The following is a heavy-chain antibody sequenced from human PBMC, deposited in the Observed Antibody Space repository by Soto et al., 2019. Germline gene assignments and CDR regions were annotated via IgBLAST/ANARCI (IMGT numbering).Heavy chain of an antibody. Sequence: QVQLVESGGCVVQPGRSLRLSCAASGFTFSSYAMHWVRQAPGKGLEWVAVISYDGSNKYYADSVKGRFTISRDNSKNTLYLQMNSLRAEDTAVYYCARATSGLYYYDSSGTIPFDPWGQGTLVTVSS. CDR2: ISYDGSNK. J-gene: IGHJ5*02. V-gene: IGHV3-30-3*01. CDR3: ARATSGLYYYDSSGTIPFDP. CDR1: GFTFSSYA. D-gene: IGHD3-22*01.